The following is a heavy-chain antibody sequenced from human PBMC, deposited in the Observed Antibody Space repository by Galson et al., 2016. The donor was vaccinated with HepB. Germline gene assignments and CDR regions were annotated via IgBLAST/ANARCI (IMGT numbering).Heavy chain of an antibody. D-gene: IGHD3-10*01. CDR3: ARGLWFGDS. J-gene: IGHJ4*02. Sequence: SLRLSCAASGFTFSSYAVEWVRQAPGKGLEWVAVISHDESNKQYAESVKGRFTISRDNSKNTLYLQINSLRAEDTAVYYCARGLWFGDSWGQGTLVTVSS. V-gene: IGHV3-30*04. CDR2: ISHDESNK. CDR1: GFTFSSYA.